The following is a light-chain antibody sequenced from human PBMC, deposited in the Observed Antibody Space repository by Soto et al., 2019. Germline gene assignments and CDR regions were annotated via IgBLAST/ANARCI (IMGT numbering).Light chain of an antibody. CDR2: GAS. Sequence: EAVLTQSPATLSVSPGARVPLSCRASQSVATNLAWYQQRPGQAPRLLIYGASKRAIGLPARFSGSGSGTEFTLTITSLQSEDFAVYYCQQYNNWPPWTFGQGTKVDI. V-gene: IGKV3-15*01. J-gene: IGKJ1*01. CDR1: QSVATN. CDR3: QQYNNWPPWT.